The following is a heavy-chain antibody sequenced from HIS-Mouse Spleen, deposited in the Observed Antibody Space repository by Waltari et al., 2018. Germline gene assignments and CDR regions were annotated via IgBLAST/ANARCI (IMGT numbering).Heavy chain of an antibody. V-gene: IGHV4-39*01. CDR3: AAPLVGATDYFDY. CDR1: GCPIRSSSYH. J-gene: IGHJ4*02. D-gene: IGHD1-26*01. Sequence: QLQLQESGPGLVTPSETLSLTCRGTGCPIRSSSYHWGRNRQPPGKGLEWIGSIYYSGSTYYNPSLKSRVTISVDTSKNQFSLKLSSVTAADTAVYYCAAPLVGATDYFDYWGQGTLVTVSS. CDR2: IYYSGST.